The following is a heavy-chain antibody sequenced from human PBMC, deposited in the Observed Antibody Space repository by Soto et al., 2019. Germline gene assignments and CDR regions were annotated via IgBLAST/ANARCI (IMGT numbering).Heavy chain of an antibody. CDR1: GYSFNSHW. Sequence: PGESLKISCKRSGYSFNSHWISWVRQMPGKGLEWMGRIDPSDSYTNYSPSFQGHVTISADKSISTAYQQWSSLKASDTALYYCARLSSSDRYYYYGMDVWGQGTTVTVSS. D-gene: IGHD6-13*01. CDR3: ARLSSSDRYYYYGMDV. CDR2: IDPSDSYT. J-gene: IGHJ6*02. V-gene: IGHV5-10-1*01.